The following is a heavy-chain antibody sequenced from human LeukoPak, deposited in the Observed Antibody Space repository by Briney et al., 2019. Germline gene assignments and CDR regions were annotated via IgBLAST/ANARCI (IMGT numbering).Heavy chain of an antibody. D-gene: IGHD6-13*01. CDR1: GFTVSSNS. CDR3: ASSSWSRSNWFDP. V-gene: IGHV3-66*02. J-gene: IGHJ5*02. Sequence: PGGSLRLSCAASGFTVSSNSMTWVRQAPGKGLEWVSVIYSGGTTYYADSVKDRFTISRDNSKNTLYLQTNSLRLEDTAVYYCASSSWSRSNWFDPWGQGTLVTVSS. CDR2: IYSGGTT.